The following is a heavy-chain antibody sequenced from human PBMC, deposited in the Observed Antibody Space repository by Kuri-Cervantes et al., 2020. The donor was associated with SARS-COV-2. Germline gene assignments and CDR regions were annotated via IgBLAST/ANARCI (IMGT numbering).Heavy chain of an antibody. J-gene: IGHJ4*02. Sequence: GGSLRLSCAASGFTFDDYAMHWVRQAPGKGLEWVSLISWDSGSTYYADSVKGRFTISRDNAKNSLYLQMNSLRAEDTAVYYCARDMMIFGVVTYYFDYWGQGTLVTVSS. D-gene: IGHD3-3*01. CDR3: ARDMMIFGVVTYYFDY. CDR2: ISWDSGST. V-gene: IGHV3-43D*04. CDR1: GFTFDDYA.